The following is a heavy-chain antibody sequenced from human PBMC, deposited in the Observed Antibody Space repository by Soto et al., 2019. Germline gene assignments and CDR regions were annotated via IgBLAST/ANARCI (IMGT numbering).Heavy chain of an antibody. CDR1: GFTFSNAW. D-gene: IGHD3-22*01. CDR3: TTDDGSGYYNTEDAFYI. CDR2: IKSKTDGGTT. V-gene: IGHV3-15*07. J-gene: IGHJ3*02. Sequence: GVSLRLSCAASGFTFSNAWMNWVRQAPGKGLEWVGRIKSKTDGGTTDYAAPVKGRFTISRDDSKNTLYLQMNSLKTEDTAVYFCTTDDGSGYYNTEDAFYIWGQGTMVTVSS.